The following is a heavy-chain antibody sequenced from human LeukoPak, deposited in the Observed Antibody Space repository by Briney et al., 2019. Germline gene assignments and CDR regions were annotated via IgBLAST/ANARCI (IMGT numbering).Heavy chain of an antibody. J-gene: IGHJ3*02. V-gene: IGHV3-9*03. CDR3: ARDKVYRAARISHAFDI. CDR1: SFTFYDYA. Sequence: YLCLYCAASSFTFYDYAMVRDRQAPGQGRMGGLDISWGSSSKGYADYVRGSITISRDNAKNSLYLQMNSLRAEDMALYYCARDKVYRAARISHAFDIWGQGTMVTVSS. D-gene: IGHD1-26*01. CDR2: ISWGSSSK.